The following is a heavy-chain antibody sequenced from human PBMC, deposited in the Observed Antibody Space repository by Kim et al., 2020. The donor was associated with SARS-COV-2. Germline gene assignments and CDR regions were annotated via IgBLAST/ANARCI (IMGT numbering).Heavy chain of an antibody. CDR2: ISWNSGSI. Sequence: SLRLSCAASGFTFDDYAMHWVRQAPGKGLEWVSGISWNSGSIGYADSVKGRFTISRDNAKNSLYLQMNSLRAEDTALYYCAKDRVAGTGQYFDYWGQGTLVTVSS. CDR3: AKDRVAGTGQYFDY. V-gene: IGHV3-9*01. D-gene: IGHD6-19*01. J-gene: IGHJ4*02. CDR1: GFTFDDYA.